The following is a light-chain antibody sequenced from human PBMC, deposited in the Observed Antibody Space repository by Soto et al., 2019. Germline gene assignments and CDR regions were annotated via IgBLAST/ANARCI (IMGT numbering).Light chain of an antibody. CDR3: TSSTTSTTMI. J-gene: IGLJ2*01. CDR2: DVN. V-gene: IGLV2-14*03. Sequence: QSALTQPASVSGSPGQSITISCTGTSSDIGAYNYVSWYQQHPGKAPKLMIYDVNIRPSGVSNRFSGSKSGNTASLTISGLQAEDEADYYCTSSTTSTTMIFGGGTQLTVL. CDR1: SSDIGAYNY.